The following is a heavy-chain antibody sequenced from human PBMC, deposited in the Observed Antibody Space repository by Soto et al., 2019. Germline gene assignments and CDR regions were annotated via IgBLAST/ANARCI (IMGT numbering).Heavy chain of an antibody. CDR1: GFTFSSYS. Sequence: EVQLVESGGGLVKPGGSLRLSCAASGFTFSSYSMNWVRQAPGKGLEWVSSISSSSSYIYYADSVKGRFTISRDNAKNSLYLQMNSLRDEDTAVYYCARDYDSSGYSRNYYYGMDVWGQGTTVTVSS. CDR2: ISSSSSYI. D-gene: IGHD3-22*01. CDR3: ARDYDSSGYSRNYYYGMDV. J-gene: IGHJ6*02. V-gene: IGHV3-21*01.